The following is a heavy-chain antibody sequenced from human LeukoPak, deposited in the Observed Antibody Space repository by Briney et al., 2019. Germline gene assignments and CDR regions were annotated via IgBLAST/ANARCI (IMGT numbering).Heavy chain of an antibody. Sequence: ASVKVSCKASGYAFTTYGISWVRQAPGQGLEWMGWVSGNNGNTNYAQKLQGRVTMTTDTSTNTAYMELRSLRSDDTAVYYCARDFDVWGQGTMVTVSS. CDR3: ARDFDV. CDR1: GYAFTTYG. CDR2: VSGNNGNT. J-gene: IGHJ3*01. V-gene: IGHV1-18*01.